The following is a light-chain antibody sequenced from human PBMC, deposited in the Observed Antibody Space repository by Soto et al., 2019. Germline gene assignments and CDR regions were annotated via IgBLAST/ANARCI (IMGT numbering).Light chain of an antibody. CDR1: QAVPNN. CDR2: EES. J-gene: IGKJ4*01. CDR3: QQVKSYPRT. Sequence: DIQLTQSPSFLSASVGDRVTITCRRSQAVPNNMAWYQQKTGKPPKLLIYEESTLHSGVPSRFSGRKSGTQSTLTIDSLQPEDFATYYCQQVKSYPRTFGGGTKVDI. V-gene: IGKV1-9*01.